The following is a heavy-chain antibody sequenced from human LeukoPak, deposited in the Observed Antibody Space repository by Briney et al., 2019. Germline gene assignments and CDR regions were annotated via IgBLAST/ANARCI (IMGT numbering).Heavy chain of an antibody. Sequence: GGSLRLSCAASGFTLNSYLMSWVRQAPGRGLEWVANIKKDGSEESYLDSVRGRFTVSRDNAKNSLFLQMNSLRGEDTAVYYCARSNPNRNALDLWGQGTMVTISS. D-gene: IGHD1-14*01. J-gene: IGHJ3*01. V-gene: IGHV3-7*01. CDR1: GFTLNSYL. CDR3: ARSNPNRNALDL. CDR2: IKKDGSEE.